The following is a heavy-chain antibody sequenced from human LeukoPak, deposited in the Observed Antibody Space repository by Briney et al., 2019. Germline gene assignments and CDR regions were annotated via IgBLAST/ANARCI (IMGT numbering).Heavy chain of an antibody. CDR3: ARDLGWLQFDL. J-gene: IGHJ5*02. V-gene: IGHV3-7*04. D-gene: IGHD5-24*01. Sequence: GGSLRLSCAVSGLTFSGFWMSWVRQAPGKGLEWLAHIKEDGSVTAYVSSVRGRFTISRDYAKDSLCLQMNSLRAEDTAVYYCARDLGWLQFDLCGQGTLVTVSS. CDR1: GLTFSGFW. CDR2: IKEDGSVT.